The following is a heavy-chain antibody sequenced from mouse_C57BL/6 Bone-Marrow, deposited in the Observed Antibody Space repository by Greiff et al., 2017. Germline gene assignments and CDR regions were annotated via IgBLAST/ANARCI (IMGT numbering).Heavy chain of an antibody. J-gene: IGHJ1*03. CDR2: IYPRSGNT. D-gene: IGHD2-14*01. V-gene: IGHV1-81*01. Sequence: QVQLKQSGAELARPGASVKLSCKASGYTFTSYGISWVKQRTGQGLEWIGEIYPRSGNTYYNEKFKGKATLTADKSSSTAYMELRSLTSEDSAVYFCARRVPGGYFDVWGTGTTGTVSS. CDR3: ARRVPGGYFDV. CDR1: GYTFTSYG.